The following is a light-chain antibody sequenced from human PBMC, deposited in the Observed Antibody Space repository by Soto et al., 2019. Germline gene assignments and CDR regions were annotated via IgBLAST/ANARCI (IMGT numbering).Light chain of an antibody. CDR3: QQYGSSAPLT. V-gene: IGKV3-20*01. CDR1: QSVSSSY. CDR2: GAS. J-gene: IGKJ4*01. Sequence: EIVLTQSPGTLSLSPGERATLSCRASQSVSSSYLAWYQQKPGQAPRLLIYGASSSATGIPDMFSGSGSGTDFTLTISRLEPEDFAVYYCQQYGSSAPLTFGGGTKVEIK.